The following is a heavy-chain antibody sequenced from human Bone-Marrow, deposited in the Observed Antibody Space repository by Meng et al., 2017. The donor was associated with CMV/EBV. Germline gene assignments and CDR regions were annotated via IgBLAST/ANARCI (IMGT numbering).Heavy chain of an antibody. CDR3: AREREEGYCSSTSCYYGNWFDP. J-gene: IGHJ5*02. V-gene: IGHV1-46*01. D-gene: IGHD2-2*01. Sequence: ASVKVSCKASGYTFTSYYMHWVRQAPGQGLEWMGIINPSGGSTSYAQKFQGRVTMTRDTSTSTVYMELSSLRSEDTAVYYCAREREEGYCSSTSCYYGNWFDPWGQGPLVTVSS. CDR2: INPSGGST. CDR1: GYTFTSYY.